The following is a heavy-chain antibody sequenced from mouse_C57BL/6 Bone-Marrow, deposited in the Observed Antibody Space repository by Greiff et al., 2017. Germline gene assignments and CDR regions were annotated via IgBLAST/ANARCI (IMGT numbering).Heavy chain of an antibody. CDR2: INPNSGST. V-gene: IGHV1-64*01. Sequence: QVKLKQPGAGLVKPGASVKLSCKASGYTFTSYWMHWVKQRPGQGLEWIGMINPNSGSTNYNEKFKSKATLTVDKSSSTAYMQLISLTSGDSAVYYCARIYYYGSSDYWGQGTTLTVSS. CDR1: GYTFTSYW. D-gene: IGHD1-1*01. CDR3: ARIYYYGSSDY. J-gene: IGHJ2*01.